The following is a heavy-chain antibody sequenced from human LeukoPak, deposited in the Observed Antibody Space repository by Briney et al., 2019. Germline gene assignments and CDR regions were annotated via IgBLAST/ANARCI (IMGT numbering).Heavy chain of an antibody. CDR1: EYSFTDYY. CDR2: INPNSGGT. J-gene: IGHJ4*02. Sequence: ASVEVSCKASEYSFTDYYIHWVRQAPGQGLEWMGWINPNSGGTNSAQKFQVRITLTRDTSISTAYMELSRLRSDDTAVYYCAAGPVYDYFEFWGQGTLVTVSS. CDR3: AAGPVYDYFEF. D-gene: IGHD5/OR15-5a*01. V-gene: IGHV1-2*02.